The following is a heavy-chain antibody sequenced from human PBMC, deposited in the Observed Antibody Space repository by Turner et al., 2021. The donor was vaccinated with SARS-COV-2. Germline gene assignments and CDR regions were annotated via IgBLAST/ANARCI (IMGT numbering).Heavy chain of an antibody. CDR3: AKYQFRSGCVGDDAFDI. V-gene: IGHV3-30*18. CDR2: ISYDGSNK. D-gene: IGHD6-19*01. J-gene: IGHJ3*02. Sequence: QVQLVETGGGVVQPGRSLRLSCAASRFTFSNYGMHWVRQAPGKGLEWVAVISYDGSNKYYADSVKGRVTISRDNSRNTLFLQMNSLRAEDTAVYYCAKYQFRSGCVGDDAFDIWGQGTMVTVSS. CDR1: RFTFSNYG.